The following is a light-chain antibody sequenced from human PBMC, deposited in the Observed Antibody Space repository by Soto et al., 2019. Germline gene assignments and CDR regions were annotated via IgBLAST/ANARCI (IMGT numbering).Light chain of an antibody. V-gene: IGKV3-15*01. J-gene: IGKJ2*01. Sequence: EIVMTQSPATLSVSLGERATLSCRASQSVSSNLAWYQQKPGQAPRLLIYGASTRATGIPARFSGSGSGTEFTLTISSLQSEDFAVYYCQQYNNWPHTFGQGTKVEIK. CDR3: QQYNNWPHT. CDR2: GAS. CDR1: QSVSSN.